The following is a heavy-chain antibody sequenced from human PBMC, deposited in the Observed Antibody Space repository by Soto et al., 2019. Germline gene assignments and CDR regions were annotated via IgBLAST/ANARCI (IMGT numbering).Heavy chain of an antibody. CDR3: ARPWQDDLTYMDV. CDR1: GGSISSYY. V-gene: IGHV4-59*08. J-gene: IGHJ6*03. Sequence: QVQLQESGPGLVKPSETLSLTCTVSGGSISSYYWSWIRQPPGKGLEWIGYIYYSGSTNYNPSLKSRVTISVDTSKNQFSLKLSSVTAADTAVYYCARPWQDDLTYMDVWGKGTTVTVSS. CDR2: IYYSGST. D-gene: IGHD3-3*01.